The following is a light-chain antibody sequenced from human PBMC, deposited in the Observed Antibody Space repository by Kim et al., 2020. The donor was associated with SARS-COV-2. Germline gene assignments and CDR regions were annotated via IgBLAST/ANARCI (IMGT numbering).Light chain of an antibody. CDR3: NSRDSNDNVV. V-gene: IGLV3-19*01. CDR2: GKN. J-gene: IGLJ2*01. Sequence: SSELTQDPAVSVALGQTVRITCQGDSLRSYYATRYQQKPGQAPIVVIYGKNNRPSGIPDRFSGSSSGNTASLTITGTQAGDEADYYCNSRDSNDNVVFGGGTKLTVL. CDR1: SLRSYY.